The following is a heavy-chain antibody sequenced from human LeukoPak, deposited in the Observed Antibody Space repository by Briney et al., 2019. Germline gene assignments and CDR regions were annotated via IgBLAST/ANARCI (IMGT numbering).Heavy chain of an antibody. CDR1: GFTFSNYE. CDR3: ARRIVVVPAATTADYYMDV. CDR2: ISSSGSTI. Sequence: GGSLRLSCAASGFTFSNYEMNWVRQAPGKGLEWVSYISSSGSTIYYADSVKGRFTISRDNAKNSLYLQMNSLRAEDTAVYYCARRIVVVPAATTADYYMDVWGKGTTVTVSS. D-gene: IGHD2-2*01. V-gene: IGHV3-48*03. J-gene: IGHJ6*03.